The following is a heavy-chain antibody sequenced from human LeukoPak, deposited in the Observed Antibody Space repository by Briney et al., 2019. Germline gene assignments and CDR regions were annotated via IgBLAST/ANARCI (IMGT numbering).Heavy chain of an antibody. CDR1: GYTFTGYY. D-gene: IGHD2-8*01. CDR2: INPNSGGA. V-gene: IGHV1-2*02. CDR3: ARVLRGGYCTNGVCPNWFDP. J-gene: IGHJ5*02. Sequence: ASVKVSCKASGYTFTGYYMHWVRQAPGQGLEWMGWINPNSGGANYAQKFQGRVTMTRDTSISTAYMELSRLRSDDTAVYYCARVLRGGYCTNGVCPNWFDPWGQGTLVTVSS.